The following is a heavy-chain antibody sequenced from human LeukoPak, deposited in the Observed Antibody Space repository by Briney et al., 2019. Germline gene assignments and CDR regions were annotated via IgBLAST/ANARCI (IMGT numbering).Heavy chain of an antibody. D-gene: IGHD3-22*01. V-gene: IGHV4-4*02. CDR1: GGSISSSNW. CDR3: ARDLDDSSGDAFDI. CDR2: IYHSGST. J-gene: IGHJ3*02. Sequence: SGTLSLTCAVSGGSISSSNWWSWVRQPPGKGLEWIGEIYHSGSTNYNPSLKSRVTISVDKSKNQFSLKLSSVTAADTAVYYCARDLDDSSGDAFDIWGQGTVVTVSS.